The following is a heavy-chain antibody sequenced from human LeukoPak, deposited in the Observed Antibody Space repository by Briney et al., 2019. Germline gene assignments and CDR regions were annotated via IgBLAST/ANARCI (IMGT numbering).Heavy chain of an antibody. CDR1: GFTFSSYG. CDR3: ARDWSDTAMIIDY. J-gene: IGHJ4*02. D-gene: IGHD5-18*01. Sequence: GGSLRLSCAASGFTFSSYGMHWVRQAPGKGLEWVAFIRYDGSNKYYADSVKGRFTISRDNSKNTLYLQMGSLRAEDMAVYYCARDWSDTAMIIDYWGQGTLVTVSS. V-gene: IGHV3-30*02. CDR2: IRYDGSNK.